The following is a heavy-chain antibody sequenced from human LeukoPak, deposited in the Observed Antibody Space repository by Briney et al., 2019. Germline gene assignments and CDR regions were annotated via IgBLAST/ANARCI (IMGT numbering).Heavy chain of an antibody. Sequence: GGSVKVSCKASGYTFTGYYMHWVRQAPGQGLEWMGWINPNSGGTNYAQKFQGRVTMTRDTSISTAYMELSRLRSGDTAVYYCAREGRHRSYYYDSSGYCNDYWGQGTLVTVSS. D-gene: IGHD3-22*01. CDR1: GYTFTGYY. CDR2: INPNSGGT. CDR3: AREGRHRSYYYDSSGYCNDY. J-gene: IGHJ4*02. V-gene: IGHV1-2*02.